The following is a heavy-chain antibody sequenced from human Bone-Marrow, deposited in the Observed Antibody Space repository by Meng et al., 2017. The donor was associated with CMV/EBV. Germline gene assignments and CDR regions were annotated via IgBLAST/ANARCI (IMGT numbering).Heavy chain of an antibody. CDR3: ARRSYYYDSSGSLYCFAY. J-gene: IGHJ4*02. CDR2: ISSSGSTI. D-gene: IGHD3-22*01. CDR1: GFTFSSYE. V-gene: IGHV3-48*03. Sequence: GESLKISCAASGFTFSSYEMTWVRQAPGKGLEWVSYISSSGSTIYYADSVRGRFTISRDNAKSSLYLQMNSLRAEDTAVYYCARRSYYYDSSGSLYCFAYWGQGTRVTCSS.